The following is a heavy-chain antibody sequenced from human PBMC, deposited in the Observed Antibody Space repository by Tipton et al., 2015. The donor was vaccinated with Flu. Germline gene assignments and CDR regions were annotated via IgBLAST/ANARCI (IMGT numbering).Heavy chain of an antibody. V-gene: IGHV3-21*01. Sequence: SLRLSCAASGFTFGAYGMNWVRQTPGKGLEWVSYISASSGHRYYADSVKGRFTISRDNAKTSLYLQMNSLRVEDTAVYFCARDSSARTSDSCLDYWGQGSLVTVPS. J-gene: IGHJ4*02. D-gene: IGHD2-2*01. CDR1: GFTFGAYG. CDR3: ARDSSARTSDSCLDY. CDR2: ISASSGHR.